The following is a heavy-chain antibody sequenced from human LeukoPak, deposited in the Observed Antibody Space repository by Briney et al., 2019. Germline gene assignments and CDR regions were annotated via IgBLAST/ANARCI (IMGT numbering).Heavy chain of an antibody. D-gene: IGHD6-25*01. Sequence: GGSLRLSCAGSGFTFSDYGMSWVRQAPGKGLEWVSAIDGGGVNTLYADSVKGRFTISRDNSKNTVYLQMNSLSAEDTTIYYCAKRSARPKPFDCWGQGTLVTVSS. V-gene: IGHV3-23*01. CDR1: GFTFSDYG. CDR2: IDGGGVNT. CDR3: AKRSARPKPFDC. J-gene: IGHJ4*02.